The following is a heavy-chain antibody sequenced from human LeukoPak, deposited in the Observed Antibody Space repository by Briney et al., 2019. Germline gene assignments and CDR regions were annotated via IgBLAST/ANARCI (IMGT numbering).Heavy chain of an antibody. D-gene: IGHD3-22*01. Sequence: GASVKVFCKAFGYTFTSYGISWVRQAPGQGLEWMGWISAYNGNTNYAQKLQGRVTMTTDTSTSTAYMELRGLRSDDTAVYYCARDPYYYDSSGYPFDYWGQGTLVTVSS. V-gene: IGHV1-18*01. CDR1: GYTFTSYG. CDR2: ISAYNGNT. CDR3: ARDPYYYDSSGYPFDY. J-gene: IGHJ4*02.